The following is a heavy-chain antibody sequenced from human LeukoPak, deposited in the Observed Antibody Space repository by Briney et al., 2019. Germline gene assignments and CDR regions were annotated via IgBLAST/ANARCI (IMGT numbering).Heavy chain of an antibody. CDR3: AKWIGGYCTSTSYYPGVYFDL. J-gene: IGHJ4*02. CDR1: RFTFITYA. D-gene: IGHD2-2*03. Sequence: PGGALRLSRASSRFTFITYAMSWVRQAPGRGLEWVSVISGSGDGTYYADSVKCRYTNSTENCENTLYLQKNSLRAEDTAVYYCAKWIGGYCTSTSYYPGVYFDLWREGPLDTVSS. CDR2: ISGSGDGT. V-gene: IGHV3-23*01.